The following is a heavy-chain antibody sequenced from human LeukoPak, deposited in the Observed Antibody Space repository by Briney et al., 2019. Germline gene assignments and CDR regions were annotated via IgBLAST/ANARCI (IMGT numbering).Heavy chain of an antibody. CDR1: GVTIRGSW. J-gene: IGHJ5*01. CDR3: VRGLSASNDFNWFES. Sequence: SENLSLTCSVSGVTIRGSWWSWIRQAAGKVPEWMGRINDSGTTRYDPSLKSRLTMSVDTSKEQFSLRLTSVTAADTAVYYCVRGLSASNDFNWFESWGRGILVTVSS. CDR2: INDSGTT. V-gene: IGHV4-4*07. D-gene: IGHD1-1*01.